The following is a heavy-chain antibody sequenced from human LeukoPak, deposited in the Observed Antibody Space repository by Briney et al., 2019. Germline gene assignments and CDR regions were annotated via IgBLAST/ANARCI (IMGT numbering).Heavy chain of an antibody. CDR1: GYTFTSYG. Sequence: ASVKVSCKASGYTFTSYGISWVRQAPGQGLEWMGWISAYNGNTNYAQKLQGRVTMTTDTSTSTAYMELRSLRSDDTAVYYCARDRAVALEYYYGMDVWGQGTTVTVSS. D-gene: IGHD6-19*01. CDR2: ISAYNGNT. CDR3: ARDRAVALEYYYGMDV. V-gene: IGHV1-18*01. J-gene: IGHJ6*02.